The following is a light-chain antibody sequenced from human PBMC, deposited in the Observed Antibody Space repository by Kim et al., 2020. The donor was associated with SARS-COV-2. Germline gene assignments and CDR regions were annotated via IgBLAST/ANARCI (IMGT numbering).Light chain of an antibody. CDR1: SSNIGSNY. V-gene: IGLV1-47*01. Sequence: GQRVAVSCPGSSSNIGSNYVYWYQQLPGTAPKLRIYRNNQRPSGVPDRFSGSKSGTSASLAISGLRSEDEADYYCAAWDDSLSVGVFGGGTQLTVL. CDR3: AAWDDSLSVGV. CDR2: RNN. J-gene: IGLJ3*02.